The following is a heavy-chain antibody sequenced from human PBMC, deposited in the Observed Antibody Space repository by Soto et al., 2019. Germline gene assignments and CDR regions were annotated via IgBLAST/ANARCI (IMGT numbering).Heavy chain of an antibody. J-gene: IGHJ4*02. CDR1: GARFSDKH. D-gene: IGHD3-22*01. Sequence: YCTVSGARFSDKHIDWVRQNPGKGLEWVGRSRNKAQGYSTIYAASVKGRFTTSRDESKSSVYLQMNSLKTEDTAIYYCVRTTYFSDSSVYTRFFDYWGQGNRVTVSA. CDR3: VRTTYFSDSSVYTRFFDY. V-gene: IGHV3-72*01. CDR2: SRNKAQGYST.